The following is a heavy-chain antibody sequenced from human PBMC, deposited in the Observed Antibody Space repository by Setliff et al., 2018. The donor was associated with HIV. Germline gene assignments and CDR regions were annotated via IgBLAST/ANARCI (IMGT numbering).Heavy chain of an antibody. CDR3: ARDPRTDSSYAWFDS. V-gene: IGHV3-7*03. Sequence: PVGSLRLSCAASGFSFSNYWMNWVRQVPGKGLEWVANINQDGREKKYVDSMKGRLTISRDNAKNSLYLQMTSLRAEDTALYFCARDPRTDSSYAWFDSWGQGTLVTVSS. J-gene: IGHJ5*01. D-gene: IGHD6-6*01. CDR2: INQDGREK. CDR1: GFSFSNYW.